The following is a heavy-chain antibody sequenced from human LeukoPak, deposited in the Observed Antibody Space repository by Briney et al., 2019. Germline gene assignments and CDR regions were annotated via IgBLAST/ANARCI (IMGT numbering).Heavy chain of an antibody. CDR1: GGSISSGDYY. V-gene: IGHV4-30-4*08. Sequence: SETLSLTCTVSGGSISSGDYYWSWIRQPPGKGLEWIGHTHYSGITYYSPSLKSRLTISVDTSKNQFSLKLSSVPAADTAVYHSARPRAYSSSWYYFDYWGQGTLVTVSS. J-gene: IGHJ4*02. CDR3: ARPRAYSSSWYYFDY. D-gene: IGHD6-13*01. CDR2: THYSGIT.